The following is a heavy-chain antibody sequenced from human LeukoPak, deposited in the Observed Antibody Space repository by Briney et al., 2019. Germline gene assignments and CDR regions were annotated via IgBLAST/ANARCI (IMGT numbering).Heavy chain of an antibody. CDR2: INPSGGST. J-gene: IGHJ3*02. Sequence: GASVKVSCKASGYTFTSHYMHWVRQAPGQGLEWMGIINPSGGSTSYAQKFQGRVTMTRDTSTSTVYMELSSLRSEDTAVYYCAREIHGSGSYSDHDAFDIWGQGTMVTVSS. CDR3: AREIHGSGSYSDHDAFDI. CDR1: GYTFTSHY. D-gene: IGHD3-10*01. V-gene: IGHV1-46*01.